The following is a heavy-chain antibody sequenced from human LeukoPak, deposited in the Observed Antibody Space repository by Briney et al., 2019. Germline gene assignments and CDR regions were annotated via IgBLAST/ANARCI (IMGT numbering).Heavy chain of an antibody. CDR2: IIPIFGTA. CDR1: GYTFTSYG. Sequence: GASVKVSCKASGYTFTSYGISWVRQAPGQGLEWMGRIIPIFGTANYAQKFQGRVTITTDESTSTAYMELSSLRSEDTAVYYCARWAGEDAFDIWGQGTMVTVSS. J-gene: IGHJ3*02. V-gene: IGHV1-69*05. CDR3: ARWAGEDAFDI.